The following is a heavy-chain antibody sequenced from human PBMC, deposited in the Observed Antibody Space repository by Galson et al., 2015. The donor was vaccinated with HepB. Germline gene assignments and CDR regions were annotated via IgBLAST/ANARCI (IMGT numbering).Heavy chain of an antibody. Sequence: SLRLSCATSGFSPHDHAIHWVRQPPGKGLEWVSGISWNSGSLGSADSVKGRFTISRDNGQNVVYLQMNNLRIEDTALYHCVRVGDDFWGGFYDWGQGTLVTVSS. J-gene: IGHJ4*02. CDR1: GFSPHDHA. V-gene: IGHV3-9*02. CDR2: ISWNSGSL. CDR3: VRVGDDFWGGFYD. D-gene: IGHD3-3*01.